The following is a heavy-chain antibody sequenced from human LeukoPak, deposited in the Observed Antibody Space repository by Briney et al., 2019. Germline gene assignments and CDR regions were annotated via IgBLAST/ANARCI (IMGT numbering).Heavy chain of an antibody. Sequence: SVTVSCTASGGTFSSYAISWVRQAPGQGLEWMGRIIPILGIANYAQKFQGRVTITADKSTSTAYMELSSLRSDDTAVYFCARGRDGYTYRYYFDYWGQGTLVTVSS. CDR3: ARGRDGYTYRYYFDY. D-gene: IGHD5-24*01. V-gene: IGHV1-69*10. CDR2: IIPILGIA. CDR1: GGTFSSYA. J-gene: IGHJ4*02.